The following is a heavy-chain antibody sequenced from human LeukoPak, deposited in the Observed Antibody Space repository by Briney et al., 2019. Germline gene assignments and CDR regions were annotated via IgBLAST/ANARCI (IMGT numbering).Heavy chain of an antibody. J-gene: IGHJ6*04. V-gene: IGHV1-69*01. D-gene: IGHD3-10*01. CDR3: ATRMVRGVIIPGGDYYYGMDV. CDR2: IIPIFGTA. CDR1: GGTFSSYA. Sequence: SVKVSCKASGGTFSSYAISWVRQAPGQGLEWMGGIIPIFGTANYAQKFQGRVTITAGESTSTAYMELSSLRSEDTAVYYCATRMVRGVIIPGGDYYYGMDVWGKGTTVTVSS.